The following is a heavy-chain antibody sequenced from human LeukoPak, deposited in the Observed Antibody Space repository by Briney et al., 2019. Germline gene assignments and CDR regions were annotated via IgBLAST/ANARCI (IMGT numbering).Heavy chain of an antibody. Sequence: QPGRSLRLSCAASGFTFSRSAMHWVRQAPGKGLEWVAYITGSGTSIYYADSVKGRFTISRDNANNSLSLHMSSLRAEDTAVYYCARDSAGGDLSPHDYWGQGTLVTVSS. CDR2: ITGSGTSI. D-gene: IGHD2-21*01. CDR1: GFTFSRSA. J-gene: IGHJ4*02. V-gene: IGHV3-48*03. CDR3: ARDSAGGDLSPHDY.